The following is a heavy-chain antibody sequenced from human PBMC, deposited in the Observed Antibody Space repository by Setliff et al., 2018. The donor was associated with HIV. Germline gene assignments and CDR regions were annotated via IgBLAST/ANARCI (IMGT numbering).Heavy chain of an antibody. CDR2: IYTSDII. J-gene: IGHJ4*02. Sequence: SETLSLTCTVSGGFSDRYFWSWVRQPPGKGLEWIGYIYTSDIIVYNPSLKSRVTISEDTSKNQFSLKLSSVTAADTAVYYCARERGWWQIDYWGQGTLVTVSS. CDR1: GGFSDRYF. V-gene: IGHV4-59*01. CDR3: ARERGWWQIDY. D-gene: IGHD2-8*02.